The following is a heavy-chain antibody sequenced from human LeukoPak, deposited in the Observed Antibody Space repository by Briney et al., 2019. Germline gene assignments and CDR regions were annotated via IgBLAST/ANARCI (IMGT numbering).Heavy chain of an antibody. J-gene: IGHJ4*02. CDR3: AREKGRGVISPYYDC. Sequence: TGGSLRLFCAASGFTVSSNYMSWVRQAPGKGLEWVSVIYSGGSTYYADSVKGRFTISRDNSKNTLSLQMSSLRVEDTAVYFCAREKGRGVISPYYDCWGQGTLVTVSS. V-gene: IGHV3-53*01. CDR1: GFTVSSNY. D-gene: IGHD3-10*01. CDR2: IYSGGST.